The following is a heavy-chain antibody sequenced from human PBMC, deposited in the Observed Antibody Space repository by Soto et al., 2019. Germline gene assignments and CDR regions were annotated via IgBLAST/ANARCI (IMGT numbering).Heavy chain of an antibody. Sequence: SDTLSLTSYFCRYSINNNNWWGWFRQPPGGVLDWIGERHRGGSTNYNPSFESRVTFSVDISKNQFFLKLSSVTAADTAVYYLTTHIAYALDYCRKRTLVTV. J-gene: IGHJ4*02. D-gene: IGHD3-3*01. V-gene: IGHV4-4*02. CDR2: RHRGGST. CDR3: TTHIAYALDY. CDR1: RYSINNNNW.